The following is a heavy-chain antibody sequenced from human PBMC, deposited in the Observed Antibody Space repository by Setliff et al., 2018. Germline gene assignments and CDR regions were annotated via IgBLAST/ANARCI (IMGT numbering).Heavy chain of an antibody. J-gene: IGHJ6*03. CDR3: AREQWLDPPGYYYMDV. D-gene: IGHD6-19*01. Sequence: ETLSLTCTVSGGSISSYHWSWIRQPAGKGLEWIGRIYTSGSTNYNPSLKSRVTISMDTSKNQFSLKVSSVTAADMAVYYCAREQWLDPPGYYYMDVWAKGTTVTVSS. V-gene: IGHV4-4*07. CDR2: IYTSGST. CDR1: GGSISSYH.